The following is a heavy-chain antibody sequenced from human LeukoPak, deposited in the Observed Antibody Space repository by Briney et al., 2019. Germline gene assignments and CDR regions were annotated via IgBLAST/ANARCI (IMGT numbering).Heavy chain of an antibody. V-gene: IGHV4-59*12. CDR3: ARDPGSDMFFDP. Sequence: PSETLSLTCTVSGGSISSYYWSWIRQPPGKGLEWIGYIYYSGSTNYNPSLKSRVTISVDTSKNQFSLKLSSVTAADTAVYYCARDPGSDMFFDPWGQGTLVTVSS. D-gene: IGHD3-10*02. CDR1: GGSISSYY. J-gene: IGHJ5*02. CDR2: IYYSGST.